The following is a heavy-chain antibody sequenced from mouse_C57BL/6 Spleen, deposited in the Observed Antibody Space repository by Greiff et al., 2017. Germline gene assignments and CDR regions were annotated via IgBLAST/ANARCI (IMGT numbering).Heavy chain of an antibody. CDR3: ARAPAGSSHWYFDV. V-gene: IGHV1-19*01. CDR1: GYTFTDYY. Sequence: EVKLVESGPVLVKPGASVKMSCKASGYTFTDYYMNWVKQSHGKSLEWIGVINPYNGGTSYNQKFKGKATLTVDKSSSTAYMELNSLTSEDSAVYYCARAPAGSSHWYFDVWGTGTTVTVSS. J-gene: IGHJ1*03. CDR2: INPYNGGT. D-gene: IGHD1-1*01.